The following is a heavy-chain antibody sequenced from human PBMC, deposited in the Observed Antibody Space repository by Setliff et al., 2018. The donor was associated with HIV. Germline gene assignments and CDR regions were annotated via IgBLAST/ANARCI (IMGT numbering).Heavy chain of an antibody. Sequence: GGSLRLSCAASGFTFSNYAMGWVRQGPGKGLEWVSTIGAAGYPTHYAESVKGRFTISKDNSQNALYLQMNSLTDEDTAVYYCAKVFAFGVDGFDIWGQGIMVTVS. CDR2: IGAAGYPT. D-gene: IGHD3-10*01. CDR3: AKVFAFGVDGFDI. CDR1: GFTFSNYA. V-gene: IGHV3-23*01. J-gene: IGHJ3*02.